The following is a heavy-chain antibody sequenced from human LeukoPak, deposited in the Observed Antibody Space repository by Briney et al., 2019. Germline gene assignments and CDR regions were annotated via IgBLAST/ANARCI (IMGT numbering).Heavy chain of an antibody. CDR3: ARPSSGYYYGAFDI. CDR1: GFTFSSYW. V-gene: IGHV3-33*08. CDR2: IWYDGSNK. D-gene: IGHD3-22*01. Sequence: GGSLRLSCAASGFTFSSYWMSWVRQAPGKGLEWVAVIWYDGSNKYYADSVKGRSTISRDNSKNTLYLQMNSLRAEDTAVYYCARPSSGYYYGAFDIWGQGTMVTVSS. J-gene: IGHJ3*02.